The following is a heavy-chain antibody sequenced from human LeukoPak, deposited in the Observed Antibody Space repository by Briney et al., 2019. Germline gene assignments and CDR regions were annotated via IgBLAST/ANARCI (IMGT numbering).Heavy chain of an antibody. CDR2: IRYDGSNK. D-gene: IGHD3-10*01. J-gene: IGHJ3*02. V-gene: IGHV3-30*02. CDR1: GITFSSFG. Sequence: GGSLRLSCAASGITFSSFGMHWVRQAPGKGLEWVAFIRYDGSNKYYADSVKGRFTISRDNSKNTLYLQMNSLRAEDTAVYYCAKLWFGELLRVDAFDIWGQGTMVTVSS. CDR3: AKLWFGELLRVDAFDI.